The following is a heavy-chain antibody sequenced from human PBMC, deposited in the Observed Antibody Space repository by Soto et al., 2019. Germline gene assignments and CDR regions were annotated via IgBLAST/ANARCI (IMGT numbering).Heavy chain of an antibody. CDR2: ISGGGRST. D-gene: IGHD3-16*01. J-gene: IGHJ4*02. CDR3: ARDWAAGAYFSS. Sequence: GGSLRLSCAASGFTFSSYAMSWVRQAPGKGLEWVSGISGGGRSTYYADSVKGRFTISRDNSRNTLYLQMNRLRAEDTAVYYCARDWAAGAYFSSWARGALVPGSS. V-gene: IGHV3-23*01. CDR1: GFTFSSYA.